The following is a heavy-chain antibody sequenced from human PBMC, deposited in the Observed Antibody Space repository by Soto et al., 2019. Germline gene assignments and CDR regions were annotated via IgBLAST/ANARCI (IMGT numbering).Heavy chain of an antibody. CDR2: IYNSGIT. J-gene: IGHJ5*02. V-gene: IGHV4-30-4*01. Sequence: SETLSLTCTVSGGSISSGDYSWSWVRQSPGKGLEWIGHIYNSGITYYNPSLKSRVVISIDASRNQFSLRLNSLTAADRTVYFCARGVTVFGLVSRFWFDPWGQGTVVTVSS. CDR3: ARGVTVFGLVSRFWFDP. D-gene: IGHD3-3*01. CDR1: GGSISSGDYS.